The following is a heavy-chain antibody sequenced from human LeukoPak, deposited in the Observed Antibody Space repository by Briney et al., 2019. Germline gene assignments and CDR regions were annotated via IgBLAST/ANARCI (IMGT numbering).Heavy chain of an antibody. CDR1: GGTFSSYA. D-gene: IGHD6-6*01. CDR3: ATAPAYSSSSVGNFDY. V-gene: IGHV1-69*13. CDR2: IIPIFGTA. J-gene: IGHJ4*02. Sequence: SVKVSCKASGGTFSSYAISWVRQAPGQGFEWMGGIIPIFGTANYAQKFQGRVTITADESTSTAYMELSSLRSEDTAVYYCATAPAYSSSSVGNFDYWGQGTLVTVSS.